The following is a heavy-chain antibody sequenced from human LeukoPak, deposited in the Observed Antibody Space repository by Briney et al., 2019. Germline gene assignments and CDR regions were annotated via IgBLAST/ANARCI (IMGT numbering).Heavy chain of an antibody. CDR2: INPNSGGT. J-gene: IGHJ4*02. CDR1: GYTFTGYY. D-gene: IGHD4-11*01. Sequence: ASVKVSCKASGYTFTGYYMHWVRQATGQGLEWMGWINPNSGGTNYAQKFQGRVTITAHKSTSTAYMELSSLRSEDTAVYYCARDSLNDTVTTHWGQGTLVTVSS. V-gene: IGHV1-2*02. CDR3: ARDSLNDTVTTH.